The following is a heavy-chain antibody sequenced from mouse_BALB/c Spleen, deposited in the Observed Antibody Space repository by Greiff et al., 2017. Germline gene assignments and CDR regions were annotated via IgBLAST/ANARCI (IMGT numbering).Heavy chain of an antibody. CDR2: IYPGDGDT. CDR3: ARGGYSYYFDY. Sequence: LVESGAELARPGASVKLSCKASGYTFTSYWMQWVKQRPGQGLEWIGAIYPGDGDTRYTQKFKGKATLTADKSSSTAYMQLSSLASEDSAVYYCARGGYSYYFDYWGQGTTLTVSS. CDR1: GYTFTSYW. V-gene: IGHV1-87*01. J-gene: IGHJ2*01. D-gene: IGHD1-1*02.